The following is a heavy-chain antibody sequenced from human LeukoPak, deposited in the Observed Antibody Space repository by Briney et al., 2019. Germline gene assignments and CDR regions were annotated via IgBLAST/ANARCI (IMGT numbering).Heavy chain of an antibody. Sequence: ASVKLSCKASGYTFTGYYMHWVRQAPGQGLEWMGWINPNNGGTNYAQKFQGRVTMTRDTPISTAYMELSRLRSDDTAVYYCARGGAELAVVYWGEGTLVTVSS. J-gene: IGHJ4*02. CDR2: INPNNGGT. D-gene: IGHD6-6*01. V-gene: IGHV1-2*02. CDR1: GYTFTGYY. CDR3: ARGGAELAVVY.